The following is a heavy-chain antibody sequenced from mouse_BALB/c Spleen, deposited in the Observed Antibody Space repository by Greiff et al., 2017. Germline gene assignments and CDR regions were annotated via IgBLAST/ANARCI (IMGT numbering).Heavy chain of an antibody. J-gene: IGHJ1*01. CDR3: ARWLLRNFDV. Sequence: QVQLQQPGAELVKPGASVKLSCKASGYTFTSYYMYWVKQRPGQGLEWIGGINPSNGGTNFNEKFKSKATLTVDKSSSTAYMQLSSLTSEDSAVYYCARWLLRNFDVWGAGTTVTVSS. D-gene: IGHD2-3*01. CDR1: GYTFTSYY. V-gene: IGHV1S81*02. CDR2: INPSNGGT.